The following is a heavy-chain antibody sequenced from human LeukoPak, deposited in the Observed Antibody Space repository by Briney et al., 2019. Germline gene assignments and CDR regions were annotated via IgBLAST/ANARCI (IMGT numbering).Heavy chain of an antibody. CDR1: GYTFTSYG. J-gene: IGHJ6*02. V-gene: IGHV1-46*01. CDR3: ARDGKQDYYDSSGPESSYYYYGMDV. D-gene: IGHD3-22*01. CDR2: INPSGGST. Sequence: ASVKVSCKASGYTFTSYGISWVRQAPGQGLEWMGIINPSGGSTSYAQKFQGRVTMTRDTSTSTVYMELSSLRSEDTAVYYCARDGKQDYYDSSGPESSYYYYGMDVWGQGTTVTVSS.